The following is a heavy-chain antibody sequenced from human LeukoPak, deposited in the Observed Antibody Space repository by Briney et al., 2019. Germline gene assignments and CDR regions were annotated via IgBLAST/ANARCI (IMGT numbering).Heavy chain of an antibody. CDR3: AKRGKDYYDSSGYYSY. CDR1: GFTLSRYW. D-gene: IGHD3-22*01. Sequence: TGGSLRLSCAASGFTLSRYWMSWVRQAPGKGLEWVSAISGSGGSTYYADSVKGRFTISRDNSKNTLYLQMNSLRAEDTAVYYCAKRGKDYYDSSGYYSYWGQGTLVTVSS. J-gene: IGHJ4*02. V-gene: IGHV3-23*01. CDR2: ISGSGGST.